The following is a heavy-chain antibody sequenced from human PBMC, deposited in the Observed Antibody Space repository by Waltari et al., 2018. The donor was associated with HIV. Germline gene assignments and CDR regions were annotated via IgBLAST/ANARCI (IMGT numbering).Heavy chain of an antibody. J-gene: IGHJ2*01. CDR3: ARQRGSGLWYFDL. D-gene: IGHD3-10*01. V-gene: IGHV4-39*01. Sequence: QSQLQESDPGLVKPSETLSLTCTVSGGSISSNYYFWAWVRQPPGKGLEWIGTISHTGGTTYYNPSLKIRVIISVDTSKDQSSLKLSSRTATDTAVYYCARQRGSGLWYFDLWGRGTLVSVSS. CDR2: ISHTGGTT. CDR1: GGSISSNYYF.